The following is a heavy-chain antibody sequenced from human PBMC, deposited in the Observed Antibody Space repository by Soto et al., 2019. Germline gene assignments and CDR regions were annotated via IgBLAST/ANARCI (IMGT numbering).Heavy chain of an antibody. V-gene: IGHV3-30*18. Sequence: PGGSLRLSCVASGFTFSTYGMHWVRQAPGKGLEWVSFISYDGSNKYYADSVKGRFTISRDNSKSTVYLELNNLSAEDTAVYHCAKNQGVELVPLATVDWFDPWGQGSVVTVSS. J-gene: IGHJ5*02. CDR2: ISYDGSNK. CDR3: AKNQGVELVPLATVDWFDP. D-gene: IGHD1-26*01. CDR1: GFTFSTYG.